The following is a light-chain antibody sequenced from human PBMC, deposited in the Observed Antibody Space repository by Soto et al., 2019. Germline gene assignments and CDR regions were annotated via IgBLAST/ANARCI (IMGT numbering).Light chain of an antibody. CDR3: HQYGTSFAT. CDR1: QSVGTK. V-gene: IGKV3-20*01. J-gene: IGKJ1*01. Sequence: EIVLTQSPGTLSLSPGERATLSCRASQSVGTKLAWYRQTPGQAPRLLIYGASSRATDTPARFSGSGSGTDFPLIISRVEPVDFAVYYCHQYGTSFATFGQGTQVE. CDR2: GAS.